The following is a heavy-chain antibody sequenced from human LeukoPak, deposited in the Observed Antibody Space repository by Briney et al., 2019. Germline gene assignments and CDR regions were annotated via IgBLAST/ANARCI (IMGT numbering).Heavy chain of an antibody. CDR2: IYYSGST. D-gene: IGHD5-12*01. J-gene: IGHJ3*02. CDR3: ARDTSAYQTPEI. Sequence: PSQTLSLTCTVSGGSISSGSYYWSWIRQPAGRGLEWIGHIYYSGSTNYNPSLQSRATLSVDTSKNQFFLKLNSVTAADTAVYYCARDTSAYQTPEIWGQGTMVTVSS. CDR1: GGSISSGSYY. V-gene: IGHV4-61*09.